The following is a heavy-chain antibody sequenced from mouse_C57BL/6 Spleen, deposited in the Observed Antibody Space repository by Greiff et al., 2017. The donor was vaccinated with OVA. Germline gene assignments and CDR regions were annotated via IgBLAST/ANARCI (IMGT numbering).Heavy chain of an antibody. CDR2: IHPNSGST. V-gene: IGHV1-64*01. Sequence: VQLQQPGAELVKPGASVKLSCKASGYTFTSYWMHWVKQRPGQGLEWIGMIHPNSGSTNYNEKFKGKATLTVDKSSSTAYMQLSSLTSEDSAVYYCAIRLRQLRRYYAMDYWGQGTSVTVSS. CDR1: GYTFTSYW. CDR3: AIRLRQLRRYYAMDY. D-gene: IGHD3-2*02. J-gene: IGHJ4*01.